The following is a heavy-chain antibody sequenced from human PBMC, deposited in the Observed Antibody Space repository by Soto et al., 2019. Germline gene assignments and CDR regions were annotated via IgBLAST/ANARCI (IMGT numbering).Heavy chain of an antibody. Sequence: PGGSLRLSCTPSGFTFSDYYMSWIRQAPGKGLEWVSYISSSSGDIYYADSVKGRFTISRDNAQNSLYLQMNRLRAEDTAVYYCARVGQDYYYGMDVWGQGTTVTVSS. D-gene: IGHD3-16*01. CDR1: GFTFSDYY. CDR3: ARVGQDYYYGMDV. V-gene: IGHV3-11*01. J-gene: IGHJ6*02. CDR2: ISSSSGDI.